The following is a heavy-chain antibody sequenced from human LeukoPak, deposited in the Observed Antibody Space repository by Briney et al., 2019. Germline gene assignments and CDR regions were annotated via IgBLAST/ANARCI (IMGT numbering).Heavy chain of an antibody. V-gene: IGHV1-69*13. J-gene: IGHJ4*02. Sequence: GASVKASCKASGGTFSSYAISWVRQAPGQGLEWMGGIIPIFGTANYAQKFQGRVTITADESTSTAYMELSSLRSEDTAVYYCARTTRPNSGGYYFDYWGQGTLVTVSS. CDR1: GGTFSSYA. CDR2: IIPIFGTA. CDR3: ARTTRPNSGGYYFDY. D-gene: IGHD1-1*01.